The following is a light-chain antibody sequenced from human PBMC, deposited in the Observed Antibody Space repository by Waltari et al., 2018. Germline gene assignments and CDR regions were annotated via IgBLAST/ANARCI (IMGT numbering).Light chain of an antibody. J-gene: IGLJ3*02. Sequence: QSALTQPPAASGSPGQSVPLPRPGTGSDVGKYDHVSWYQQHPGKAPKLMIYELSKRPSGVPDRFSGSKSGNTASLTVSGLQAEDEADYYCSSYAGSHYWVFGGGTKLTVL. V-gene: IGLV2-8*01. CDR3: SSYAGSHYWV. CDR2: ELS. CDR1: GSDVGKYDH.